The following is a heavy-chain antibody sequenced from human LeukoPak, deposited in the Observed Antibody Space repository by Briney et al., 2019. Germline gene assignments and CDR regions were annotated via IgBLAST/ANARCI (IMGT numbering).Heavy chain of an antibody. CDR2: IKGSGSYT. CDR3: ARHQTSRLLWFGELMYFDY. D-gene: IGHD3-10*01. V-gene: IGHV3-23*01. Sequence: GGSLRLSCTASGFTFSNYAMIWVRQAPGKGLEWVSAIKGSGSYTKYADSVTGRFTISRDNSKNMLYLQMNSLTADDTAVYYCARHQTSRLLWFGELMYFDYWGQGTLVTVSS. CDR1: GFTFSNYA. J-gene: IGHJ4*02.